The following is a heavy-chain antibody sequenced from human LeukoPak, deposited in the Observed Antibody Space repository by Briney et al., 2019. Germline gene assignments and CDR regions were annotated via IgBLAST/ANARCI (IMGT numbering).Heavy chain of an antibody. D-gene: IGHD1-26*01. Sequence: GGSLRLSCAASGFTFSSYWMHWVRQAPGKGLVWVSRINSDGSSTSYADSVKGRFTISRDNAKNTLYLQMNSLRAEDTALYYCAKGTSWELQHWYFDLWGRGTLVTVSS. CDR1: GFTFSSYW. CDR2: INSDGSST. V-gene: IGHV3-74*01. CDR3: AKGTSWELQHWYFDL. J-gene: IGHJ2*01.